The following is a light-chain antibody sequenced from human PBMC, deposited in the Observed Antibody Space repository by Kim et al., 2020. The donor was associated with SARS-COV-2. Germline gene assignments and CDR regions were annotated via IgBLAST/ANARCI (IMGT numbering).Light chain of an antibody. CDR1: SSNIGSNY. CDR2: RNN. Sequence: GQRVTISCSGSSSNIGSNYVYWYQQLPGTAPKLLIYRNNQRPSGVPDQFSGSKSGTSASLAISGLRSEDEADYYCAAWDDSLSGRVFGGGTQLTVL. J-gene: IGLJ2*01. CDR3: AAWDDSLSGRV. V-gene: IGLV1-47*01.